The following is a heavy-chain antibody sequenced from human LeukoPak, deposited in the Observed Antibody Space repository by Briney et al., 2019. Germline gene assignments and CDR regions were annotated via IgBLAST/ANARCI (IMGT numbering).Heavy chain of an antibody. CDR3: AKGYAGSSWSIIDY. J-gene: IGHJ4*02. CDR2: ISSRGDST. D-gene: IGHD6-13*01. V-gene: IGHV3-23*01. CDR1: GFTFSNYA. Sequence: GGSLRLSCAASGFTFSNYAMSWVRQVPGRGLEWVSTISSRGDSTYVADSVKGRFTISRDNSKNSLHLQMNSLRAEDTAVYYCAKGYAGSSWSIIDYWGQGTLVTVSS.